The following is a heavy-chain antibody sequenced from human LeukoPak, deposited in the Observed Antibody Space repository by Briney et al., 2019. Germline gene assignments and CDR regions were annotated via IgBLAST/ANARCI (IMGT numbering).Heavy chain of an antibody. D-gene: IGHD3-10*02. CDR1: GGSFSGYY. Sequence: SETLSLTCAVYGGSFSGYYWSWIRQPPGNGLEWIGEINHSGSTNYNPSLKSRVTISVDTSKNQFSLKLSSVTAADTAVYYCARGISLFGELLRPYYFDYWGQGTLVTVSS. CDR2: INHSGST. V-gene: IGHV4-34*01. J-gene: IGHJ4*02. CDR3: ARGISLFGELLRPYYFDY.